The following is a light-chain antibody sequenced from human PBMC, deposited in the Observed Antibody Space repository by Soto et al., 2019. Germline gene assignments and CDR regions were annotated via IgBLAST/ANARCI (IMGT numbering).Light chain of an antibody. Sequence: DIQMTQSPSSVSASVGDRVTITCRASQGISSLLAWYQQKPGKAPNLLIHTASSLQSGVPSRFSGSGSGTDFTLTISSLQPEDVATYYCQKYNSAPWTFGQGTKVEIK. CDR2: TAS. V-gene: IGKV1-12*01. J-gene: IGKJ1*01. CDR1: QGISSL. CDR3: QKYNSAPWT.